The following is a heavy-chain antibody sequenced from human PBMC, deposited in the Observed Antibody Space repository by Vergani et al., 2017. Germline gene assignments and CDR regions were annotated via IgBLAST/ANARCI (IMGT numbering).Heavy chain of an antibody. Sequence: EVQLVESGGGLIQPGGSLRLSCAASGFTVSSNYMSWVRQAPGKGLVWVSVIYSGGSTYYADSVKGRFTISRDNSKNTLYLQMNSLRAEDTAVYYCAREPAGYYDSSGYYYYYYYMDVWGKGTTVTVSS. V-gene: IGHV3-66*03. D-gene: IGHD3-22*01. J-gene: IGHJ6*03. CDR2: IYSGGST. CDR3: AREPAGYYDSSGYYYYYYYMDV. CDR1: GFTVSSNY.